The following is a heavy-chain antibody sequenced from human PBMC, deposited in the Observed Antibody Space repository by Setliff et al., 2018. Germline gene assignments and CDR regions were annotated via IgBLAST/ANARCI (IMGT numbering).Heavy chain of an antibody. Sequence: GGSLRLSCVASGFPFIPAWMTWVRQAPGKGLEWVGRIKSKGDGETTDYAAPVKGRFTISRDDSKNTIYLQIDSLKTDDTAVYYCAWTNYNWFFSWGQGTLV. CDR2: IKSKGDGETT. CDR1: GFPFIPAW. J-gene: IGHJ5*01. D-gene: IGHD2-8*01. V-gene: IGHV3-15*01. CDR3: AWTNYNWFFS.